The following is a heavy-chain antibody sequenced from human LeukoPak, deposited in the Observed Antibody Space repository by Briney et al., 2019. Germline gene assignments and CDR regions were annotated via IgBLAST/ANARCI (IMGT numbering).Heavy chain of an antibody. V-gene: IGHV4-30-4*01. CDR2: IYYSGST. CDR1: GGSISSGDYY. J-gene: IGHJ6*02. CDR3: ARGDVVVVVQDYYYYGMDV. D-gene: IGHD2-15*01. Sequence: LSQTLSLTCTVSGGSISSGDYYWSWIRQPPGKGLEWIGYIYYSGSTYYNPSLKSRVTISVDTSKNQFSLKLSSVTAADTAVYYCARGDVVVVVQDYYYYGMDVWGQGTTVTVSS.